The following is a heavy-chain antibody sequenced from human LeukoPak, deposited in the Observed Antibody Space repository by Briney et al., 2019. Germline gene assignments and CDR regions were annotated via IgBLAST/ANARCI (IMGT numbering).Heavy chain of an antibody. CDR2: ISAYNGNT. J-gene: IGHJ5*02. CDR3: ARDASGSDHPNLARGSWNWFDP. D-gene: IGHD1-26*01. CDR1: GYTFTSYG. Sequence: ASVKVSCKASGYTFTSYGISWVRQAPGQGLEWMGWISAYNGNTNYAQKLQGRVTMTTDTSTSTAYMELRSLRSDDTAVYYCARDASGSDHPNLARGSWNWFDPWGQGTLVTVSS. V-gene: IGHV1-18*01.